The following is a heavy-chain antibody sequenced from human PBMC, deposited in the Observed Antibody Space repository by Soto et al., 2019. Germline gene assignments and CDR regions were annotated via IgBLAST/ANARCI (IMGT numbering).Heavy chain of an antibody. D-gene: IGHD3-10*01. V-gene: IGHV4-39*01. CDR1: GGSISSSSYY. CDR3: ARGLFGDGSGSYYYYGMDV. Sequence: SETLSLTCTVSGGSISSSSYYWGWIRQPPGKGLEWIGSIYYSGSTYYNPSLKSRVTISVDTSKNQFSLKLSSVTAADTAVYYCARGLFGDGSGSYYYYGMDVWGQGTTVTV. J-gene: IGHJ6*02. CDR2: IYYSGST.